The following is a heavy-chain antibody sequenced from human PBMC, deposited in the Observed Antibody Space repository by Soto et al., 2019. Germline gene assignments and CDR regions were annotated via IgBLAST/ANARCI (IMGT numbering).Heavy chain of an antibody. V-gene: IGHV3-74*01. CDR2: ITSDGSSP. CDR1: GFTFSSNW. CDR3: ARPTSLGGNPFDY. D-gene: IGHD2-15*01. Sequence: EVQLVESGGGLVQPGGSLRLSCVASGFTFSSNWMHWVRQAPGKGLEWVSRITSDGSSPIYADSVTGRFTISRDNAKNTLYLQMNSLRAEDTAVYYCARPTSLGGNPFDYWGQGTLVTVSS. J-gene: IGHJ4*02.